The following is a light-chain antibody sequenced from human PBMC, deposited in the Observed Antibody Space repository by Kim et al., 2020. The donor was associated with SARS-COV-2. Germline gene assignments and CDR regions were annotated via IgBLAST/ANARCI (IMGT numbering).Light chain of an antibody. Sequence: GAVGDGVTITCRASQDINTYLAWYQQRPGQAPKSLIYGASSLQSGVPSRFSGNGSGTDFSLTISSLQPEDFSTYFCQQYDSYPSTFGQGTRLEIK. J-gene: IGKJ5*01. V-gene: IGKV1-16*01. CDR2: GAS. CDR1: QDINTY. CDR3: QQYDSYPST.